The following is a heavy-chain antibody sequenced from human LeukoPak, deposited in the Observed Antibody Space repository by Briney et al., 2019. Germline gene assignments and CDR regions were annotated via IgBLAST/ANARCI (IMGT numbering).Heavy chain of an antibody. J-gene: IGHJ3*02. Sequence: NPGGSLRLSCAGSGFTFSRFSMICVRQAPGKGLEWVASISSGSHHKYHADPVKGRFTVSRDNDKNSLFLQMNSLRAEDTALYYCATRLPADSYVASDIWGQGTMVTVSS. D-gene: IGHD2-21*02. CDR2: ISSGSHHK. V-gene: IGHV3-21*06. CDR3: ATRLPADSYVASDI. CDR1: GFTFSRFS.